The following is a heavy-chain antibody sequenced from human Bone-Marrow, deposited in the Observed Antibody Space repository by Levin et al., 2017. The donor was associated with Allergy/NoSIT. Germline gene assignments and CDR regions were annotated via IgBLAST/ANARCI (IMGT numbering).Heavy chain of an antibody. D-gene: IGHD1-26*01. V-gene: IGHV3-11*01. J-gene: IGHJ4*02. CDR1: GFTFSDHY. Sequence: GESLKISCAASGFTFSDHYMSWIRQAPGKGLEWVSYIDNRGTTMDYADSVKGRFTISRDNADNSLYLHMNSLRAEDTAVYYCVRGGSGAYPDYWGQGTLVTVSS. CDR2: IDNRGTTM. CDR3: VRGGSGAYPDY.